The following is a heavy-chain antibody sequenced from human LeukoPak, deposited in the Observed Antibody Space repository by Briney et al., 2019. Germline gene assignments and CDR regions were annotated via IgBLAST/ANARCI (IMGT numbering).Heavy chain of an antibody. CDR2: IYYSGST. J-gene: IGHJ4*02. D-gene: IGHD3-10*02. V-gene: IGHV4-59*01. CDR1: GGSISGYY. Sequence: PSETLSLTCTFSGGSISGYYWNWIRQPPGKGLEWIGYIYYSGSTNYNSSLKSRVTISVDTSKNQFSLKLSSVTAADTAVYYCARDRGLTTSGGVGFDYWGQGTLVTVSS. CDR3: ARDRGLTTSGGVGFDY.